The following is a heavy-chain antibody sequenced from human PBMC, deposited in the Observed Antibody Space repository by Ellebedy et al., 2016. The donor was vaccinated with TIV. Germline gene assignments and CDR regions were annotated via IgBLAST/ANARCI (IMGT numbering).Heavy chain of an antibody. Sequence: PGGSLRLSCAGSGFDISSSAMHRLRQAPGKGLEWLAVITYDGSDKYYADSVKGRFSISRDNSKNTLYLQMNSLRLEDTAMYYCARGPWGRYSILHWGQGTLVTVSS. V-gene: IGHV3-30-3*01. D-gene: IGHD7-27*01. J-gene: IGHJ4*02. CDR2: ITYDGSDK. CDR1: GFDISSSA. CDR3: ARGPWGRYSILH.